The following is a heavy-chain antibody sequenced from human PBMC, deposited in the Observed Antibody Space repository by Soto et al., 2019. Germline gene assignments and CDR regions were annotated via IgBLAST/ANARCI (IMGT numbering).Heavy chain of an antibody. Sequence: QVQLQESGPGLVKPSQTLSLTCTVSGGSISSGGYYWSWIRQHPGKGLEWIGYIYYSGSTYYNPSLKSRFTISVDTSKNQCSLKLRFVTAADTAVYYCASTPKRAYYCDTKAKNAFDIWGQGTMVTVSS. CDR3: ASTPKRAYYCDTKAKNAFDI. D-gene: IGHD3-22*01. V-gene: IGHV4-31*03. CDR2: IYYSGST. CDR1: GGSISSGGYY. J-gene: IGHJ3*02.